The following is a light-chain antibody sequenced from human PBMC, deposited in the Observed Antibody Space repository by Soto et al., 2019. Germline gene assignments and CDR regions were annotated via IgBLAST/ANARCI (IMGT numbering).Light chain of an antibody. CDR3: QQYHIYSGT. V-gene: IGKV1-5*03. CDR2: KAS. Sequence: EIQMTQSPSTLSASVGDRVTITCRASQTIDSWLAWYQQRPGKPPNLLIYKASTLASGVPSRFSGSGSGTEFTLTINSLQPDDFATYYCQQYHIYSGTFGQGTKV. J-gene: IGKJ1*01. CDR1: QTIDSW.